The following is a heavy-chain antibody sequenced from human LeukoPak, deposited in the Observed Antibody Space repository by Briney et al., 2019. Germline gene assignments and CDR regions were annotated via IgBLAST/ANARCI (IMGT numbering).Heavy chain of an antibody. CDR1: GFTLSDYY. Sequence: TGGSLRLSCAASGFTLSDYYMSWIRQAPGKGLEWISYISSSGSTIFYADSVKGRFTISRDNAKNSLYLQMNSLRAEDTAVYYCAKGASYDFWSGYYYFDYWGQGTLVTVSS. CDR2: ISSSGSTI. J-gene: IGHJ4*02. V-gene: IGHV3-11*01. CDR3: AKGASYDFWSGYYYFDY. D-gene: IGHD3-3*01.